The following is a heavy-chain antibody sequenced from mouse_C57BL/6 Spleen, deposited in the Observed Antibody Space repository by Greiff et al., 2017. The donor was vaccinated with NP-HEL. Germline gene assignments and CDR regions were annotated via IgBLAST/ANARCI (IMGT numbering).Heavy chain of an antibody. CDR2: ISSGGSYT. CDR1: GFTFSSYG. Sequence: EVKLVESGGDLVKPGGSLKLSCAASGFTFSSYGMSWVRQTPDKRLGWVATISSGGSYTYYPDSVKGRFTISRDNAKNTLYLQMSSLKSEDTAMYYCARHGSSHFDYWGQGTTLTVSS. J-gene: IGHJ2*01. CDR3: ARHGSSHFDY. D-gene: IGHD1-1*01. V-gene: IGHV5-6*01.